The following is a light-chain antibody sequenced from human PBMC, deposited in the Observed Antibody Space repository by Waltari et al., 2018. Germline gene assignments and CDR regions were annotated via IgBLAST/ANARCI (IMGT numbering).Light chain of an antibody. CDR1: ISACGGYNY. CDR3: SSYTSSSTLAVV. J-gene: IGLJ2*01. V-gene: IGLV2-14*03. Sequence: QSALTQPAPVSGSPGQSITISCPGTISACGGYNYVSCYQQHPGNAPKLMIYDVSNRPSGVSKRFSGSNSGNTASLPISGLKAEDEADYYCSSYTSSSTLAVVFGGGTKLTVL. CDR2: DVS.